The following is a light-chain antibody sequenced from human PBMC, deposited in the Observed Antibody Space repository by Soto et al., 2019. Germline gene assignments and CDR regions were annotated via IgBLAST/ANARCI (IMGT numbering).Light chain of an antibody. J-gene: IGLJ1*01. V-gene: IGLV2-14*01. CDR3: SSYTSSSTPYV. Sequence: QSVLTQPASVSGSPGQSITISCTGTSSDVGGYNYVSWYQQHPCKATKLMIYDVSNRPSGVSNSFSGSKSGNTASLTISGLQAEDEADYYCSSYTSSSTPYVFGTGTKVTVL. CDR2: DVS. CDR1: SSDVGGYNY.